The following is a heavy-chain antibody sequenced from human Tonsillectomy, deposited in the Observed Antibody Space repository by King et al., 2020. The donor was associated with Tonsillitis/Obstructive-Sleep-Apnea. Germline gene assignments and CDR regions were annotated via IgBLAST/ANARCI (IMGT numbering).Heavy chain of an antibody. D-gene: IGHD3-3*01. CDR2: IDHSAST. Sequence: VQLPQWGAGLLKPSETLSLPCGVYGGSFSGYYWSWIRQPPGKGLEWIGEIDHSASTNYNPSLKSRVTISAETSKTHFSLTLSSVTAADTAVYYCAREITTDAFDIWGQGTMVTVSS. CDR3: AREITTDAFDI. CDR1: GGSFSGYY. V-gene: IGHV4-34*01. J-gene: IGHJ3*02.